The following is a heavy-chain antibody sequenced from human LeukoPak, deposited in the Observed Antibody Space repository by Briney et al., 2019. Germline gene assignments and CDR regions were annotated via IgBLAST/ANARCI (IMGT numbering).Heavy chain of an antibody. Sequence: GGSLRLSCTASGFTFGGYAMSWFRQAPGKGLEWVGFIRSKAYGGTTEYAASVKGRFTISRDDSKSIAYLQMNSLKTEDTAVYYCTRGIAAPYYYYMDVWGKGTTVTVSS. V-gene: IGHV3-49*03. CDR3: TRGIAAPYYYYMDV. CDR1: GFTFGGYA. J-gene: IGHJ6*03. CDR2: IRSKAYGGTT. D-gene: IGHD6-13*01.